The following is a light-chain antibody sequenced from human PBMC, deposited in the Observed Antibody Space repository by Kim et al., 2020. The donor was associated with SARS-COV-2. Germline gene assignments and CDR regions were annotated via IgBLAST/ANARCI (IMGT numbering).Light chain of an antibody. Sequence: KTVTISCPLSRGGLAGNCVQWNLQRPGSAPPTLIYEDDRRPSGVPDRFSGSIDSSSNSASLTISGLKTEDEADYYCQSYDNISHWLFGGGTQLTVL. CDR2: EDD. CDR3: QSYDNISHWL. CDR1: RGGLAGNC. V-gene: IGLV6-57*03. J-gene: IGLJ2*01.